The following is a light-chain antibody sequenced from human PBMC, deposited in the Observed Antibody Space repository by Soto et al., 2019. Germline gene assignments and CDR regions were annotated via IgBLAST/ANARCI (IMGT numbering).Light chain of an antibody. J-gene: IGKJ4*01. CDR1: QDISNY. CDR2: AAS. Sequence: DIQMTQSPSSLSASVGDRVTITCQASQDISNYLNWYQQRPGKAPNLLIYAASSLHTDVPSRFSGSGSGTDFTLTISSLQPEDFATYYCQQSYSSPQETFGGGTKVEMK. CDR3: QQSYSSPQET. V-gene: IGKV1-39*01.